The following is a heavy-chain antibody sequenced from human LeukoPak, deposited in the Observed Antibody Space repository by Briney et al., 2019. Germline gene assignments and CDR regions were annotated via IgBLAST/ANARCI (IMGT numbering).Heavy chain of an antibody. CDR2: INWNSGTI. Sequence: GGSLRLSCAASGFTLDENAMLWVRHAPGKGLEWVSGINWNSGTIVYADSVKGQFTISRDNAKRSLYLQMNTLRGEDTAFYYYASGQTPGLYGSGSSFHYWGQGTLVTVSA. CDR1: GFTLDENA. D-gene: IGHD3-10*01. CDR3: ASGQTPGLYGSGSSFHY. V-gene: IGHV3-9*01. J-gene: IGHJ4*02.